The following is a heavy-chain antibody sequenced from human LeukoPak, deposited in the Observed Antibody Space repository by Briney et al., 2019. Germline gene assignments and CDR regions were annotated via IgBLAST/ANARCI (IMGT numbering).Heavy chain of an antibody. CDR2: IYYSGST. CDR3: ARIIVGATFLDY. Sequence: SETLSLTCTVSGGSISSSSYYWGWIRQPPGKGLEWIGSIYYSGSTYYNPSLKSRVTISVDTSKNQFSLKLSSVTAADMAVYYCARIIVGATFLDYWGQGTLVTVSS. J-gene: IGHJ4*02. V-gene: IGHV4-39*07. CDR1: GGSISSSSYY. D-gene: IGHD1-26*01.